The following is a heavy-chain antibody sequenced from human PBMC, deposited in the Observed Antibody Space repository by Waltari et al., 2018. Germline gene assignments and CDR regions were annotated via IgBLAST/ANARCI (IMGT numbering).Heavy chain of an antibody. CDR2: IYYSGST. CDR3: ARGGGWSYYYYYMDV. CDR1: GGSISSYY. J-gene: IGHJ6*03. V-gene: IGHV4-59*01. D-gene: IGHD6-19*01. Sequence: QVQLQESGPGLVKPSETLSLTCTVSGGSISSYYWSWIRQPPGKGLEWIGHIYYSGSTNYNPSLKSRVTISVDTSKNQFSLKLSSVTAADTAVYYCARGGGWSYYYYYMDVWGKGTTVTISS.